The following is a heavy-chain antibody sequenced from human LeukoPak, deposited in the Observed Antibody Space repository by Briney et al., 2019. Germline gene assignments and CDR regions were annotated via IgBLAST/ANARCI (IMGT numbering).Heavy chain of an antibody. D-gene: IGHD2-2*01. J-gene: IGHJ6*02. CDR3: AGGTHNPPVVPAARYYYYGMDV. CDR1: GGTFSSYA. CDR2: IIPIFGTA. Sequence: ASVKVSCKASGGTFSSYAISWVRQAPGQGLEWMGGIIPIFGTANYAQKFQGRVTITADESTGTAYMELSSLRSEDTAVYYCAGGTHNPPVVPAARYYYYGMDVWGQGTTVTVSS. V-gene: IGHV1-69*01.